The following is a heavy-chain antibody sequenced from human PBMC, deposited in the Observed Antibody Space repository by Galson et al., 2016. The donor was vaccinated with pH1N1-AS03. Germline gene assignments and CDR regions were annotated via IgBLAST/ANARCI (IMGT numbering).Heavy chain of an antibody. CDR1: GFAFSSYW. Sequence: SLRLSCAVSGFAFSSYWMNWVRQAPGKGLECVASISYDGSDKYYVDSVRGRFTISRDNAKNSLLLHMDSLRAEDTAVYYCASNIKGWGQGTQVTVSS. D-gene: IGHD2/OR15-2a*01. V-gene: IGHV3-7*01. CDR2: ISYDGSDK. CDR3: ASNIKG. J-gene: IGHJ4*02.